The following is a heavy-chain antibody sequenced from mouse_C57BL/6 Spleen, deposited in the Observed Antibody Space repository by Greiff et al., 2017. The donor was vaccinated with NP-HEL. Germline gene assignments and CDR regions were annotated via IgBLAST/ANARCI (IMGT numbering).Heavy chain of an antibody. J-gene: IGHJ2*01. V-gene: IGHV6-3*01. Sequence: EVKVEESGGGLVQPGGSMKLSCVASGFTFSNYWMNWVRQSPEKGLEWVAQIRLKSDNYATHYAESVKGRFTISRDDSKSSVYLQMNNLRAEDTGIYYCTALLRSHYWGQGTTLTVSS. CDR3: TALLRSHY. D-gene: IGHD1-1*01. CDR1: GFTFSNYW. CDR2: IRLKSDNYAT.